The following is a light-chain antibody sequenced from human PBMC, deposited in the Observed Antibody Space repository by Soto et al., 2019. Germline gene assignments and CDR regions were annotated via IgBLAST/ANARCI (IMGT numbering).Light chain of an antibody. V-gene: IGKV3-15*01. CDR2: GAS. CDR3: QQYNNWPTIT. Sequence: DIVMTQSRATLSVSPGERATLSCKASQSVSSNLAWYQQKPGQAPRLIIYGASTRATGIPARFSGSGSGTEFTLTISSLQSQDFAVYYCQQYNNWPTITFGQGTRLEIK. J-gene: IGKJ5*01. CDR1: QSVSSN.